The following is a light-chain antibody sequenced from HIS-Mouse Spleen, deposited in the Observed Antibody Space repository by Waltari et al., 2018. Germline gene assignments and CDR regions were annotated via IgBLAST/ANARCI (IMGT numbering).Light chain of an antibody. J-gene: IGLJ3*02. CDR2: EGS. Sequence: QSALTQPASVSGSPGQSITISGTGTTSDVGRYNLVPWYQPRPVKAPKLMIYEGSTRPSGVSNRFSGSKSGNTASLTISGLQAEDEADYYCCSYAGSSTWVFGGGTKLTVL. CDR1: TSDVGRYNL. V-gene: IGLV2-23*01. CDR3: CSYAGSSTWV.